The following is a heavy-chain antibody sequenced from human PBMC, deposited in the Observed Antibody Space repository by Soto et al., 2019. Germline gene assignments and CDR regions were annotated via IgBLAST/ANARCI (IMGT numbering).Heavy chain of an antibody. CDR3: ARDSSSWYGDFDY. CDR1: GFTFSSYS. CDR2: ISSSSSYI. V-gene: IGHV3-21*01. Sequence: PGGSLRLSCAASGFTFSSYSMNWVRQAPGKGLEWVSSISSSSSYIYYADSVKGRFTISRDNAKNSLYLQMNSLRAEDTAVYYCARDSSSWYGDFDYWGQGTLVTVSS. D-gene: IGHD6-13*01. J-gene: IGHJ4*02.